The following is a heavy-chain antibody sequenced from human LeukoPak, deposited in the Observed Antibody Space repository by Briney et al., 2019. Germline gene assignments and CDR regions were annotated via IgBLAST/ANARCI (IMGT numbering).Heavy chain of an antibody. CDR3: ARDKVSVIPALDY. D-gene: IGHD2/OR15-2a*01. CDR2: INSRSNYI. J-gene: IGHJ4*02. CDR1: GFSFSSHG. Sequence: GGSLRLSCAASGFSFSSHGMHWVRQAPGKGLEWVSSINSRSNYIYYADSVKGRFTISRDNAKESLYLQMNSLRAEDTALYFCARDKVSVIPALDYWGQGTLVIVSS. V-gene: IGHV3-21*01.